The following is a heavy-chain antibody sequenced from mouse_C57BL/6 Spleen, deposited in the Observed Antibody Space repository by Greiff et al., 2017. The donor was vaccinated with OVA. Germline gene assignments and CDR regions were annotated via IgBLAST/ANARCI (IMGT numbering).Heavy chain of an antibody. CDR3: ARKRGLLWSTRGDYFDY. CDR1: GYTFTDYY. CDR2: INPYNGGT. V-gene: IGHV1-19*01. J-gene: IGHJ2*01. D-gene: IGHD2-1*01. Sequence: EVQLQESGPVLVKPGASVKMSCKASGYTFTDYYMNWVKQSHGKSLEWIGVINPYNGGTSYNQKFKGKATLTVDKSSSTAYMELNSLTSEDSAVYYCARKRGLLWSTRGDYFDYWGQGTTLTVSS.